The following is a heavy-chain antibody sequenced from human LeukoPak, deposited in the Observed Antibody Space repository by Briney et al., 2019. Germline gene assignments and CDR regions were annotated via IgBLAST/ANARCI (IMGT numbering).Heavy chain of an antibody. CDR1: GGSISTYY. J-gene: IGHJ4*02. CDR3: AKFCGSFAFLDY. V-gene: IGHV4-59*01. D-gene: IGHD1-26*01. CDR2: IHYSGST. Sequence: SETLSLTCTVSGGSISTYYWSWIRQPPGKGLEWIAYIHYSGSTNYNPSLKSRVTISVDTSKKHLSLKLSSVTAADTAVYYCAKFCGSFAFLDYWGQGTLVTVSS.